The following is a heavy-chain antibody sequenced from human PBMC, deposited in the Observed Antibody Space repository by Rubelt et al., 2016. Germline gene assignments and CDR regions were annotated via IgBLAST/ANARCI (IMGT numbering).Heavy chain of an antibody. D-gene: IGHD4/OR15-4a*01. J-gene: IGHJ4*02. CDR2: INPGNVNT. V-gene: IGHV1-3*01. Sequence: QVQLVQSGAEVKGPGASVKVSCKASGYTFTDYAIHWVRQAPGQRLEWMGWINPGNVNTKYSQSFLGRVTITRDTSATTAYMELGSLRSEDTAVYYCAREVPSALNFDYWGQGTLVTVSS. CDR1: GYTFTDYA. CDR3: AREVPSALNFDY.